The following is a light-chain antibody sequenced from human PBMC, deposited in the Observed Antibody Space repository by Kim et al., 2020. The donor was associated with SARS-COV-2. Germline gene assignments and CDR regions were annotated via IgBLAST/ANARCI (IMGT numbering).Light chain of an antibody. V-gene: IGLV6-57*01. Sequence: NFMLTQPHSVSESPGKTVTISCTRSTGSIVGDYVQWYQQRPGSSPTSVIYENNQRASGVPDRFSGSIDSSSNSASLTNSGLKTEDEADYYCQSYDSDNWVFGGGTQLTVL. CDR3: QSYDSDNWV. J-gene: IGLJ3*02. CDR2: ENN. CDR1: TGSIVGDY.